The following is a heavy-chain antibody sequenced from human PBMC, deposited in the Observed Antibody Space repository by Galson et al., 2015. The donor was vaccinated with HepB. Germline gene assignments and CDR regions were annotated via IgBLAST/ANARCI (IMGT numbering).Heavy chain of an antibody. V-gene: IGHV3-7*03. CDR2: IKPVGSER. J-gene: IGHJ3*02. CDR1: GFTLSSNW. D-gene: IGHD2-8*01. Sequence: SLRLSCAASGFTLSSNWMTWVRQAPGKGLEWVANIKPVGSERNYVDSVKGRFTISRDNAKNSLYLQMNSLRAEDTAVYYCAKNGGAFDIWGQGTMVIVSS. CDR3: AKNGGAFDI.